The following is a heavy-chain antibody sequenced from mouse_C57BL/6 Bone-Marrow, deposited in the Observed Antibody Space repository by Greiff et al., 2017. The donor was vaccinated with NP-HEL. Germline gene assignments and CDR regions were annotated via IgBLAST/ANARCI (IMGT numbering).Heavy chain of an antibody. CDR2: IYPRSGNT. CDR1: GYTFTSYG. V-gene: IGHV1-81*01. CDR3: ARRGRSYAMDY. Sequence: VQLQQSGAELARPGASVKLSCKASGYTFTSYGISWVKQRPGQGLEWIGQIYPRSGNTYYNEKFKGQAQLTADKSSSTAYMELSRLTSEDSAVYFIARRGRSYAMDYGGQGTSVTVSS. J-gene: IGHJ4*01.